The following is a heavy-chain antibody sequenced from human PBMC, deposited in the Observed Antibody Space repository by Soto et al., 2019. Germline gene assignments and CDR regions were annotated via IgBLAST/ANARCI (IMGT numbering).Heavy chain of an antibody. J-gene: IGHJ3*01. CDR1: GGSISSDGYY. V-gene: IGHV4-31*03. D-gene: IGHD2-15*01. CDR3: AREQGGKRGGFVFDL. Sequence: QVQLQEQGPGLVRPSETLSLTCTVSGGSISSDGYYWTWIRQHPGEGLEWIGYIYYTGTIHDNPSLRSRVTLSVATSKTQFSLRLTSVTAADTAVYFCAREQGGKRGGFVFDLWGQGTMVTVSS. CDR2: IYYTGTI.